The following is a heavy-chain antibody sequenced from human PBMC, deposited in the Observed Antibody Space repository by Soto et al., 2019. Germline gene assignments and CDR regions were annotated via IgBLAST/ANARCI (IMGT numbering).Heavy chain of an antibody. V-gene: IGHV4-34*01. CDR2: INHSGST. CDR3: ARDSYCSGGSCYFYYYYGMDV. Sequence: ASETLSLTCAVYGGSFSGYYWSWIRQPPGKGLEWIGEINHSGSTNYNPSLKSRVTISVDTSKNQFSLKLSSVTAADTAVYYCARDSYCSGGSCYFYYYYGMDVWGQGTTVTVSS. CDR1: GGSFSGYY. J-gene: IGHJ6*02. D-gene: IGHD2-15*01.